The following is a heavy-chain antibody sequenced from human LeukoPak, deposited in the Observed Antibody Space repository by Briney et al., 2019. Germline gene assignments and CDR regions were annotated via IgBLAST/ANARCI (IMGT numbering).Heavy chain of an antibody. D-gene: IGHD6-19*01. CDR3: AKAASGWYYDY. Sequence: GGSLRLSCAASGFTFTNYAMTWVRQAPGKGLECVSGISGNGASTYYADSVKGRFTISRDNRKNTLYLQMNSLRTEDTAVYYCAKAASGWYYDYWGQGALVTVSS. CDR1: GFTFTNYA. CDR2: ISGNGAST. J-gene: IGHJ4*02. V-gene: IGHV3-23*01.